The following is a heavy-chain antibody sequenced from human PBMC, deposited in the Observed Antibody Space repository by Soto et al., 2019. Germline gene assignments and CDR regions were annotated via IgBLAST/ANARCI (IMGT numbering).Heavy chain of an antibody. D-gene: IGHD4-17*01. CDR2: FDPEDGET. Sequence: GASVKVSCKASGGTFSSYAISWVRQAPGKGLEWMGGFDPEDGETIYAQKFQGRVTMTEDTSTDTAYMELSSLRSEDTAVYYCATDRQTTVTTRPFYYWGQGTLVTVSS. J-gene: IGHJ4*02. CDR1: GGTFSSYA. CDR3: ATDRQTTVTTRPFYY. V-gene: IGHV1-24*01.